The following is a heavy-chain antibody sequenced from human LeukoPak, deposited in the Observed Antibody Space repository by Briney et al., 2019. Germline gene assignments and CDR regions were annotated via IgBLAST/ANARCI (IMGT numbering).Heavy chain of an antibody. D-gene: IGHD5-24*01. Sequence: PGGSLRLSCAASGFTFSSYAMSWVRQAPGKGLEWVSAISGSGGSTYYADSVKGRFTISRDNSRNTLYLQMNSLRAEDTAVYYCANVEMATITFGCDYWGQGTLVTVSS. V-gene: IGHV3-23*01. CDR1: GFTFSSYA. CDR3: ANVEMATITFGCDY. CDR2: ISGSGGST. J-gene: IGHJ4*02.